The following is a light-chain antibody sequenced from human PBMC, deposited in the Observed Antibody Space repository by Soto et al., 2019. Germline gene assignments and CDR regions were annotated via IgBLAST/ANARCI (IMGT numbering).Light chain of an antibody. Sequence: EIVMTQSPATLSVSPGERATLSCRASQSVNSNLAWYQQKPGQAPSLLIYGASTRATGFPARFSGSGSGTEFTLTISSLQSEDFAVYYCQQYNNWPPYTFGQGTKLEIK. CDR1: QSVNSN. J-gene: IGKJ2*01. V-gene: IGKV3-15*01. CDR3: QQYNNWPPYT. CDR2: GAS.